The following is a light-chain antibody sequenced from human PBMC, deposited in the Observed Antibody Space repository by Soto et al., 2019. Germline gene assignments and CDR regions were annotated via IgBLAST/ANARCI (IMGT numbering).Light chain of an antibody. Sequence: EIVLTQSPGTLSLSPGERATLSCRASQSVSSSYLAWYQQKPGQAPRLLIYGASSRATGIPDRFSGSGSGIDFTLTISRLEPEDFAVYYCQQYGSSRLTFGPGTNVDIK. CDR2: GAS. CDR1: QSVSSSY. V-gene: IGKV3-20*01. J-gene: IGKJ3*01. CDR3: QQYGSSRLT.